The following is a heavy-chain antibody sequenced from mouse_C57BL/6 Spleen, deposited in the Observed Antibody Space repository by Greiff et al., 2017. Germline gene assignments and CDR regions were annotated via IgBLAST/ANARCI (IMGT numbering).Heavy chain of an antibody. CDR3: ARNGRITTVVEGGDY. J-gene: IGHJ2*01. V-gene: IGHV2-2*01. D-gene: IGHD1-1*01. CDR2: IWSGGST. Sequence: VKLVESGPGLVQPSQSLSITCTVSGFSLTSYGVTWVRQSPGKGLEWLGVIWSGGSTDYNADFICRLSISKDNYKSKFFFKMNSLQADDTAIYYFARNGRITTVVEGGDYWGQGTTLTVSS. CDR1: GFSLTSYG.